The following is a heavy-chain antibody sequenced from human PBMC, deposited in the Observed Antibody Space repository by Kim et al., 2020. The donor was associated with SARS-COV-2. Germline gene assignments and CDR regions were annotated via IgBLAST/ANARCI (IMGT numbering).Heavy chain of an antibody. CDR1: GYTFTSYA. J-gene: IGHJ6*02. D-gene: IGHD3-10*01. CDR3: ARAYYYGSGSLHYYYGMDV. V-gene: IGHV1-3*01. CDR2: INAGNGNT. Sequence: ASVKVSCKASGYTFTSYAMHWVRQAPGQRLEWMGWINAGNGNTKYSQKFQGRVTITRDTSASTAYMELSSLRSEDTAVYYCARAYYYGSGSLHYYYGMDVWGQGTTVTVSS.